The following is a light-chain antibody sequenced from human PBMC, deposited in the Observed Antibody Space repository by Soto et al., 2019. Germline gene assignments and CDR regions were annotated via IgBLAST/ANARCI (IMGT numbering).Light chain of an antibody. CDR1: QDISNY. V-gene: IGKV1-33*01. CDR3: QQYDNLPT. Sequence: DIQMTQSPSSLSASVGDRVTITCQASQDISNYLNWYQQKPGKAPKLLIYDASNLETGVPSRFSGSGSGTDFTFTTSCLEPEDIATYYCQQYDNLPTFGQGTKLEIK. J-gene: IGKJ2*01. CDR2: DAS.